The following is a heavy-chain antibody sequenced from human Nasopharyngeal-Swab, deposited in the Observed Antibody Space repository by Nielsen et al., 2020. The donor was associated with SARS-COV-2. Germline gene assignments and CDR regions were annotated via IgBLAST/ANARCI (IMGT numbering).Heavy chain of an antibody. CDR1: GFTFSSYA. CDR2: ISYDGSNK. Sequence: GESLKISCAASGFTFSSYAMHWVRQAPGKGLEWVAVISYDGSNKYYVDSVKGRFTISRDNSKNTLYLQMHRLRAEDTSVYYCAHNRIGYYYYMDVWGKGTTVTVSS. CDR3: AHNRIGYYYYMDV. J-gene: IGHJ6*03. D-gene: IGHD1-1*01. V-gene: IGHV3-30*04.